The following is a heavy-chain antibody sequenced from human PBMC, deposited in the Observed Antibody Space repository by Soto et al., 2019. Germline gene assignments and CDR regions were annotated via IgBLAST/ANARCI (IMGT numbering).Heavy chain of an antibody. V-gene: IGHV1-2*04. J-gene: IGHJ6*02. CDR3: ARGRDEMVRGVISTTSTIGMDV. CDR1: GYTFTGYY. CDR2: INPNSGGT. Sequence: QVQLVQSGAEVKKPGASVKVSCKASGYTFTGYYMHWVRQAPGQGLEWMGWINPNSGGTNYAQKFQGWVTMTRDTSISTAYMELSRLRSDDTAVYYCARGRDEMVRGVISTTSTIGMDVWGQGTTVTVSS. D-gene: IGHD3-10*01.